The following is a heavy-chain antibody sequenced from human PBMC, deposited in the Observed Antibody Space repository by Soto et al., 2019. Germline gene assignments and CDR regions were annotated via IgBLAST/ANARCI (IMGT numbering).Heavy chain of an antibody. CDR1: GGTFSSYA. CDR2: IIPIFGTA. J-gene: IGHJ4*02. V-gene: IGHV1-69*13. Sequence: SVKVSCKASGGTFSSYAISWVRQAPGQGLEWLGGIIPIFGTANYAQKFQGRVTITADESTSTAYMELSSLRSEDTAVYYWARSDIAMVTPLTYFDYWVQGTLVTVSS. CDR3: ARSDIAMVTPLTYFDY. D-gene: IGHD5-18*01.